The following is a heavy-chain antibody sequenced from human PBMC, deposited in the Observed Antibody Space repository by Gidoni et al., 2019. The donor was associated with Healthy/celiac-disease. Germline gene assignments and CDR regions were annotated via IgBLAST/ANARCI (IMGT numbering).Heavy chain of an antibody. CDR1: GFTFSSYS. Sequence: EVQLVESGGGLVQPGGSLRLSCAASGFTFSSYSMNWVRQAPGKGLEWVSYISSSSSTIYYADSVKGRFTISRDNAKNSLYLQMNSLRAEDTAVYYCARDRRITMIVVAFDAFDIWGQGTMVTVSS. V-gene: IGHV3-48*01. CDR2: ISSSSSTI. CDR3: ARDRRITMIVVAFDAFDI. J-gene: IGHJ3*02. D-gene: IGHD3-22*01.